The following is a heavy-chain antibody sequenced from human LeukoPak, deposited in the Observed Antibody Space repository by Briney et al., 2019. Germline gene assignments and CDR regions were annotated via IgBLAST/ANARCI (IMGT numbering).Heavy chain of an antibody. CDR1: GFTFDDYA. V-gene: IGHV3-9*01. D-gene: IGHD3-22*01. Sequence: GRSLRLSCAASGFTFDDYAMHWVRQAPGKGLEWVSGISWNSGSIGYADSVKGRFTISRDNAKDSLYLQMNSLRAEDTALYYCAKGVGYYDSSGYSTWGQGTLVTVSS. CDR3: AKGVGYYDSSGYST. CDR2: ISWNSGSI. J-gene: IGHJ5*02.